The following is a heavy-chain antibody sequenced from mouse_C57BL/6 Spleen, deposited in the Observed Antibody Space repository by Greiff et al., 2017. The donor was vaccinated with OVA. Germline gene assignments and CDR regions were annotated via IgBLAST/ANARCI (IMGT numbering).Heavy chain of an antibody. V-gene: IGHV1-82*01. CDR2: IYPGDGDT. CDR3: ARRGFYDYWYFDV. Sequence: QVQLKESGPELVKPGASVKISCKASGYAFSSSWMNWVKQRPGKGLEWIGRIYPGDGDTNYNGKFKGKATLTADKSSSTAYMQLSSLTSEDSAVYFCARRGFYDYWYFDVWGTGTTVTVSS. J-gene: IGHJ1*03. CDR1: GYAFSSSW. D-gene: IGHD2-3*01.